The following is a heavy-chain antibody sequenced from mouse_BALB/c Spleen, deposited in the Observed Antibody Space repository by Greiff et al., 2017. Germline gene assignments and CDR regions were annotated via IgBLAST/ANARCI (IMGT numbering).Heavy chain of an antibody. CDR2: ISYSGST. Sequence: DVKLQESGPGLVKPSQSLSLTCTVTGYSITSDYAWNWIRQFPGNKLEWMGYISYSGSTSYNPSLKSRISITRDTSKNQFFLQLNSVTTEDTATYYCARGPYFDYWGQGTTLTVSS. J-gene: IGHJ2*01. CDR3: ARGPYFDY. CDR1: GYSITSDYA. V-gene: IGHV3-2*02.